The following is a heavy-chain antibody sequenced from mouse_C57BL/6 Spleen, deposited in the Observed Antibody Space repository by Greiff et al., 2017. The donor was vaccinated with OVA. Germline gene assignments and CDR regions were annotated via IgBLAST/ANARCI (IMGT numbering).Heavy chain of an antibody. Sequence: VQLQQPGAELVRPGSSVKLSCKASGYTFTSYWMHWVKQRPIQGLEWIGNIDPSDSETHYNQKFKDKATLTVDKSSSTAYMQLSSLTSEDSAVYYCARWEVDSSGYVAYWGQGTLVTVSA. CDR1: GYTFTSYW. D-gene: IGHD3-2*02. V-gene: IGHV1-52*01. J-gene: IGHJ3*01. CDR3: ARWEVDSSGYVAY. CDR2: IDPSDSET.